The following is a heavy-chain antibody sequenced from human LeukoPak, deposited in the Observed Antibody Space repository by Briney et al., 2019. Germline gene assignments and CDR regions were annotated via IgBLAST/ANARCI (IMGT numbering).Heavy chain of an antibody. Sequence: ASVKVSCKASGYTFTSYGISWVRQAPGQGLEWMGWISAYNGNTNYAQKFQGRVTVTTDTSTSTAYMELRSLRSDDTAVYYCARVPLLWFGELFYFDYWGQGTLVTVSS. CDR1: GYTFTSYG. CDR3: ARVPLLWFGELFYFDY. D-gene: IGHD3-10*01. CDR2: ISAYNGNT. J-gene: IGHJ4*02. V-gene: IGHV1-18*01.